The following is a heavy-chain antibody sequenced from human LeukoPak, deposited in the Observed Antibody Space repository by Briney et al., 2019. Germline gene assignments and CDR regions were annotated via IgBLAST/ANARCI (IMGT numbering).Heavy chain of an antibody. CDR2: INPSGGST. CDR1: GYTFTSCY. D-gene: IGHD3-10*01. J-gene: IGHJ4*02. Sequence: ASVKVSCKASGYTFTSCYMHWVRQAPGQGLEWMGMINPSGGSTSNAQRFQGRVTMTRDTSTSTVYMELSSLRSEDTAVYYCARETVGLIRVADWGQGALVTVSS. CDR3: ARETVGLIRVAD. V-gene: IGHV1-46*01.